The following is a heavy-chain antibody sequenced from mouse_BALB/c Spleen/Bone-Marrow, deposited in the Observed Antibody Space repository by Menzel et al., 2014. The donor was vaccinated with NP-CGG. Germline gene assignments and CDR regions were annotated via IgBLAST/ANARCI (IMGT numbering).Heavy chain of an antibody. V-gene: IGHV5-9-3*01. CDR3: ARHDGYYAMDY. Sequence: EVNVVESGGGLVKPGGSLKLSYAASGFTFSSYAMSWVRQTPEKRLEWVATISSGGSYTYYPDSVKGRFTISRDNAKNTLYLQRSSLRSEDTAMYYCARHDGYYAMDYWGQGTSVTVSS. CDR2: ISSGGSYT. CDR1: GFTFSSYA. J-gene: IGHJ4*01. D-gene: IGHD2-3*01.